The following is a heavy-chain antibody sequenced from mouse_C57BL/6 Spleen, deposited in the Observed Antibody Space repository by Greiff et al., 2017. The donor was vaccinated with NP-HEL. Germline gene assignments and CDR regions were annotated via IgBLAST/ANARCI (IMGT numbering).Heavy chain of an antibody. Sequence: EVMLVESGGGLVKPGGSLKLSCAASGFTFSDYGMHWVRQAPEKGLEWVAYISSGSSTIYYADTVKGRFTISRDNAKNTLFLQMTSLRSEDTAMYYCARPPYGGMDYWGQGTSVTVSS. CDR2: ISSGSSTI. CDR1: GFTFSDYG. J-gene: IGHJ4*01. V-gene: IGHV5-17*01. D-gene: IGHD1-1*02. CDR3: ARPPYGGMDY.